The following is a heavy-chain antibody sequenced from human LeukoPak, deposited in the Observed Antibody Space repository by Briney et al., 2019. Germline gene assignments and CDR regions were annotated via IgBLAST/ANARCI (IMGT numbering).Heavy chain of an antibody. Sequence: GASVKVSCKASGYTFTGYYMHWVRQAPGQGLEWMGWINPNSGGTNYAQKFQGRVTMTRDTSISTAYMELSRLRSDDTAVYYCARGRSGWTEHAFDIWGQGTMVTVSS. D-gene: IGHD6-19*01. CDR1: GYTFTGYY. V-gene: IGHV1-2*02. J-gene: IGHJ3*02. CDR3: ARGRSGWTEHAFDI. CDR2: INPNSGGT.